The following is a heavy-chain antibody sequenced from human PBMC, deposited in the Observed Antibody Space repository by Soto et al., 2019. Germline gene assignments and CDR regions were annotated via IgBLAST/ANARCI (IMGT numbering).Heavy chain of an antibody. Sequence: EVQLVQSGAEVKKPGESLKISCKGSGFSFSNYWIGWVRQMPGKGLEWMGMIYPGDSETRVSPPFQGQVTISAGMSISTAYLQWSSLKASDTAMYYGATCREARPGGLDVWGQGTTVTVSS. CDR3: ATCREARPGGLDV. CDR1: GFSFSNYW. V-gene: IGHV5-51*01. D-gene: IGHD6-6*01. J-gene: IGHJ6*02. CDR2: IYPGDSET.